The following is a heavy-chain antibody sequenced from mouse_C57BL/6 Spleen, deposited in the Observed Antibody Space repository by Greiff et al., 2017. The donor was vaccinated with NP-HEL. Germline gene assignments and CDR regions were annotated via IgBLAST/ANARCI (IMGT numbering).Heavy chain of an antibody. CDR1: GFTFSSYG. CDR2: ISSGGSYT. CDR3: ARQGFYYYGSSPYYFDY. Sequence: EVKLQESGGDLVKPGGSLKLSCAASGFTFSSYGMSWVRQTPDKRLEWVATISSGGSYTYYPDSVKGRFTISRDNAKNTLYLQMSSLKSEDTAMYYCARQGFYYYGSSPYYFDYWGQGTTLTVSS. D-gene: IGHD1-1*01. J-gene: IGHJ2*01. V-gene: IGHV5-6*01.